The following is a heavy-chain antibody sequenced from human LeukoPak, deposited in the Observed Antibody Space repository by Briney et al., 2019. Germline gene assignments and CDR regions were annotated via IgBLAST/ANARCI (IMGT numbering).Heavy chain of an antibody. CDR1: GFTFSSYW. Sequence: PGGSLRLSCAASGFTFSSYWMHWVRQAPGKGLVWVSRINSDGSSTSYADSVKGRFTISRDNAKNTLYLQINSLRAEDTAVYYCARGPTYYYDSSGYSSDFDYWGQGTLVTVSS. CDR2: INSDGSST. J-gene: IGHJ4*02. V-gene: IGHV3-74*01. D-gene: IGHD3-22*01. CDR3: ARGPTYYYDSSGYSSDFDY.